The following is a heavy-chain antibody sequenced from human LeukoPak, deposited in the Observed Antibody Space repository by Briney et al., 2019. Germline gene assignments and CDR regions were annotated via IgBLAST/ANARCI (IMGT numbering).Heavy chain of an antibody. J-gene: IGHJ2*01. V-gene: IGHV3-7*01. CDR3: ARAGAQWCLDL. CDR2: IKQDGSEK. CDR1: GFTFSSYW. Sequence: GGSLRLSCAASGFTFSSYWMGWVRQAPGKGLEWVANIKQDGSEKYYVDSVKGRFTISRDNAKNSLYLQMNSLRAEDTAVYYCARAGAQWCLDLWGRGTLVTVSS. D-gene: IGHD3-10*01.